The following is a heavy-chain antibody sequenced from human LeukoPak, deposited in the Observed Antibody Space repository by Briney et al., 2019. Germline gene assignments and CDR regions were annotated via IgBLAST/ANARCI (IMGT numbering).Heavy chain of an antibody. CDR3: TTDYYGSGSYPDAFDI. V-gene: IGHV3-15*01. J-gene: IGHJ3*02. D-gene: IGHD3-10*01. CDR1: GFTFSNVW. CDR2: IKSKTDGGTT. Sequence: GGSLRLSCAASGFTFSNVWMTWVRQAPGKGLEWVGRIKSKTDGGTTDYAAPVKGRYTLSRDDSKHTLYLQMTSLKTEDTAVYYCTTDYYGSGSYPDAFDIWGGGTMVTVSS.